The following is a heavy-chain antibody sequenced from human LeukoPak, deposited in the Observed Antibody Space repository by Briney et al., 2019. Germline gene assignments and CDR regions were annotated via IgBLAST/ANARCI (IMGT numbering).Heavy chain of an antibody. CDR2: XRSKTFGETP. Sequence: ASGFTFGDXXXXWXRXPXXKXXXXXXXXRSKTFGETPDYAASVRGRFSISRDDSNSVAYLEMNSLKAEDTAMYYCTRDTKGGHAGSAFDCWGQGTLVTVSS. V-gene: IGHV3-49*03. J-gene: IGHJ4*02. CDR1: GFTFGDXX. CDR3: TRDTKGGHAGSAFDC. D-gene: IGHD2-2*01.